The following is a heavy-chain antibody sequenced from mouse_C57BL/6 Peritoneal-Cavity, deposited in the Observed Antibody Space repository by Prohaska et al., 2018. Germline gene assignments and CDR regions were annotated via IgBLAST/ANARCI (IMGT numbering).Heavy chain of an antibody. Sequence: QVQLQQPGTELVKPGASVKLSCKASGYTFTSNWMHWVKQRPGQGFEWIGNINPSNGGINYNEKFKNKATLTVDKSSSTAYIQLSSLTSEDSAVYYGARWSRFFDYWGQGTTLTVSS. V-gene: IGHV1-53*01. CDR1: GYTFTSNW. CDR2: INPSNGGI. J-gene: IGHJ2*01. CDR3: ARWSRFFDY.